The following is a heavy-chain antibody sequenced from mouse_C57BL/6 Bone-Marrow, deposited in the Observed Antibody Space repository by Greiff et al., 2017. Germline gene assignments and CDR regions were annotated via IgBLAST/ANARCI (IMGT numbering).Heavy chain of an antibody. V-gene: IGHV3-6*01. CDR1: GYSITSGYY. CDR3: ARGDYYFDY. Sequence: EVKLLESGPGLVKPSQSLSLTCSVTGYSITSGYYWNWIRQFPGNKLEWMGYISYDGSNNYNPSLQNRISITRDTSKNQFFLKLNSVTTEDTATYYCARGDYYFDYWGQGTTLTVSS. CDR2: ISYDGSN. J-gene: IGHJ2*01.